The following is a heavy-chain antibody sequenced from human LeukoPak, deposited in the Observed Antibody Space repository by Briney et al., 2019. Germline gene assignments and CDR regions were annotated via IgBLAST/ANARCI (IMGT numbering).Heavy chain of an antibody. CDR3: ARDPADGYNSNYDY. Sequence: PSETLSLTCAVSGYSISSGYYWGWIRQPPGKGLEWIGSIYRSGSTYYNPSLKSRVTISVDTSKNQFSLKLSSVTAADTAVYYCARDPADGYNSNYDYWGQGTLVTVSS. D-gene: IGHD5-24*01. J-gene: IGHJ4*02. V-gene: IGHV4-38-2*02. CDR1: GYSISSGYY. CDR2: IYRSGST.